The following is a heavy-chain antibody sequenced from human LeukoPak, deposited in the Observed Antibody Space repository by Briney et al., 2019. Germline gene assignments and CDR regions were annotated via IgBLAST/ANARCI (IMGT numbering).Heavy chain of an antibody. CDR1: GYTFTSYG. Sequence: GASVKVSCKASGYTFTSYGINWVRQAPGQGLDGLEWISVYSGNTNYAQKFQDRVSMTTDTSTSTAYMELRSLRSDDTAVYYCARDGEGYCSSTSCYGTYWGQGTLVTVSS. J-gene: IGHJ4*02. V-gene: IGHV1-18*01. D-gene: IGHD2-2*01. CDR2: ISVYSGNT. CDR3: ARDGEGYCSSTSCYGTY.